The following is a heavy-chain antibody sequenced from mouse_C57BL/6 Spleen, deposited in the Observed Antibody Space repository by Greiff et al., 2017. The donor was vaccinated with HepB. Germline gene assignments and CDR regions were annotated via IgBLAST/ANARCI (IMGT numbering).Heavy chain of an antibody. Sequence: EVNVVESGGGLVKPGGSLKLSCAASGFTFSDYGMHWVRQAPEKGLEWVAYISSGSSTIYYADTVKGRFTISRDNAKNTLFLQMTSLRSEDTAMYYCARADLHWYFDVWGTGTTVTVSS. CDR3: ARADLHWYFDV. CDR2: ISSGSSTI. CDR1: GFTFSDYG. J-gene: IGHJ1*03. V-gene: IGHV5-17*01.